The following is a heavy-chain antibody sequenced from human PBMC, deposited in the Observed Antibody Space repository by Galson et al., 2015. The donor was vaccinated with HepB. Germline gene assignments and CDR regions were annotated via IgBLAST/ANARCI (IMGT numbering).Heavy chain of an antibody. CDR3: ARDIDCSGGSCYYY. D-gene: IGHD2-15*01. J-gene: IGHJ4*02. CDR2: IIPILGIA. V-gene: IGHV1-69*10. CDR1: GGTFSSYA. Sequence: SVKVSCRASGGTFSSYAISWVRQAPGQGLEWMGGIIPILGIANYAQKFQGRVTITADKSTSTAYMELSSLRSEDTAVYYCARDIDCSGGSCYYYWGQGTLVTVSS.